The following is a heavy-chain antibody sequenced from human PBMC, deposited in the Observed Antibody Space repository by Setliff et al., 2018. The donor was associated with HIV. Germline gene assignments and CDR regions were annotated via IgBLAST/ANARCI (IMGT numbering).Heavy chain of an antibody. J-gene: IGHJ4*02. CDR3: AQLGMVDDFDY. D-gene: IGHD1-1*01. CDR2: IYTSGST. V-gene: IGHV4-4*07. CDR1: GGSISSYY. Sequence: PSETLSLTCTVSGGSISSYYWSWIRQPAGKGLEWIGRIYTSGSTNYNPSLKSRVTMSVDTSKNQFSLKLTSVTASDTAVYYCAQLGMVDDFDYWGQGTLVTVSS.